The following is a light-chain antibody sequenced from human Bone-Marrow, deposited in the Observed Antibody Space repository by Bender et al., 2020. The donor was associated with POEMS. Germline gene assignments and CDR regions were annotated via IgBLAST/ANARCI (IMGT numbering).Light chain of an antibody. CDR2: EVT. CDR1: SSDVGGYNY. CDR3: STYTSSSTWV. V-gene: IGLV2-8*01. J-gene: IGLJ3*02. Sequence: QSALTQPPSASGSPGQSVAISCTGTSSDVGGYNYVSWYQQYRGKAPKLMIYEVTKRPSGVPDRFSGSKSGDTASLTISGLQAEDEAYYYCSTYTSSSTWVFGGGTKLTVL.